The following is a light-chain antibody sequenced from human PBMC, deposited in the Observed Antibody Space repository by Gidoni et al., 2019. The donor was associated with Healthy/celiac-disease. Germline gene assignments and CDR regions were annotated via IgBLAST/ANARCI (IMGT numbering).Light chain of an antibody. CDR2: AAS. Sequence: AIRMTQSPSSFSASIADRVTITCPADQGISSYLACYQQKPEEAPKLLNYAASTLQSGVPSRFSGSGSGTDFTLTISCLQSEDFATYYCQQYYSYLTFGQGTRLEIK. CDR1: QGISSY. CDR3: QQYYSYLT. J-gene: IGKJ5*01. V-gene: IGKV1-8*01.